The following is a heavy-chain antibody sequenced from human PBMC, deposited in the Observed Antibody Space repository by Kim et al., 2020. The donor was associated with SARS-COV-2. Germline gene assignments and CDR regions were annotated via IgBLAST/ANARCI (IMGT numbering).Heavy chain of an antibody. V-gene: IGHV4-39*01. CDR1: GGSISSSGYY. CDR2: VYYTGAT. D-gene: IGHD2-2*02. CDR3: ARHFRGNSIRCIGLYQFDS. J-gene: IGHJ4*02. Sequence: SETLSLTCTVSGGSISSSGYYWGWIRQPPGKGLEWIGSVYYTGATYCDPSLKSRVTISVDTSENHFSLKLSSVTAADTAVYYCARHFRGNSIRCIGLYQFDSWGQGTLVTVSS.